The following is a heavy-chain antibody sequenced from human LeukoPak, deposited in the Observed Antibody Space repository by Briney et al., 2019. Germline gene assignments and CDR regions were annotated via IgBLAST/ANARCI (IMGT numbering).Heavy chain of an antibody. D-gene: IGHD2-15*01. Sequence: SVKVSCKASGGTFSSYAISWVRQAPGQGLEWMGGIIPIFGTANYAQKFQGRVTITADESTSTAYMELSSLRSEDTAVYYCARTIYCSGGSCYSVFDYWGQGTLVTVSS. V-gene: IGHV1-69*13. CDR2: IIPIFGTA. CDR3: ARTIYCSGGSCYSVFDY. J-gene: IGHJ4*02. CDR1: GGTFSSYA.